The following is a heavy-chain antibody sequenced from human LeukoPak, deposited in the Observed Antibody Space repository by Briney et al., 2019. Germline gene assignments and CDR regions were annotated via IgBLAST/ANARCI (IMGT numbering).Heavy chain of an antibody. Sequence: SETLSLTCAVYGGSFSGYYWSWIRQPPGKGLEWIGEINHSGSTNYNPSLKSRVTISVDKSKNHLSLKLSSVTAADTAVYYCARWNYYDNRGYSDDAFDIWGQGTMVTVSS. CDR2: INHSGST. CDR3: ARWNYYDNRGYSDDAFDI. D-gene: IGHD3-22*01. CDR1: GGSFSGYY. J-gene: IGHJ3*02. V-gene: IGHV4-34*01.